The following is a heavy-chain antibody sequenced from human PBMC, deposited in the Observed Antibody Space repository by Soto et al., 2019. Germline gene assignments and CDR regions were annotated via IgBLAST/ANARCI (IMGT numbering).Heavy chain of an antibody. D-gene: IGHD3-22*01. CDR2: ISAYNGNT. Sequence: ASVKVSCKASGYTFTSYGTSWVRQAPGQGLEWMGWISAYNGNTNYAQKLQGRVTMTTDTSTSTAYMELRSLRSDDTAVYYCARHRDYYDSSGYYLRYYGMDVWGQGTTVTVSS. V-gene: IGHV1-18*01. J-gene: IGHJ6*02. CDR1: GYTFTSYG. CDR3: ARHRDYYDSSGYYLRYYGMDV.